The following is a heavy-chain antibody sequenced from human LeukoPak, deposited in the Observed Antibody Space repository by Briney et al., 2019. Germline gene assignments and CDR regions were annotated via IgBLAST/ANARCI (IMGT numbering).Heavy chain of an antibody. J-gene: IGHJ4*02. CDR2: IYPGDSDT. D-gene: IGHD6-6*01. CDR3: ARYRSLYSSSPNFDY. V-gene: IGHV5-51*01. CDR1: GYSFTSYW. Sequence: GESLKISCKGSGYSFTSYWIGWARQMPGKGLEWMGIIYPGDSDTRYSPSFQGQVTISADKSISTAYLQWSSLKASDTAMYYCARYRSLYSSSPNFDYWGQGTLVTVSS.